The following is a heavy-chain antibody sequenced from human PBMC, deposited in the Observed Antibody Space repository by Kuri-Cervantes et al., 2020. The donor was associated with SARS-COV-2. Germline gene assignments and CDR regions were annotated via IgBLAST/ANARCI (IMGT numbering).Heavy chain of an antibody. CDR2: ISSSSSSYI. CDR3: ASFVVVPAAINHAFDI. Sequence: GESLKISCAASGFTFSNAWMSWVRQAPGKGLEWVSSISSSSSSYIYYADSVKGRFTISRDNAKNSLYLQMNSLRAEDTAVYYCASFVVVPAAINHAFDIWGQGTMVTVSS. V-gene: IGHV3-21*01. J-gene: IGHJ3*02. CDR1: GFTFSNAW. D-gene: IGHD2-2*02.